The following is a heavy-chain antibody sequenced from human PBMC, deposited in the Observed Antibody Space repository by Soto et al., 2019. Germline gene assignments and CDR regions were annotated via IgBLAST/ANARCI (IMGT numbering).Heavy chain of an antibody. V-gene: IGHV4-39*01. CDR3: ARRAKMLRGRTDYYYGMDV. D-gene: IGHD3-10*01. J-gene: IGHJ6*02. CDR1: GGSISSGTYY. CDR2: ISYSGST. Sequence: PSETLSLTCTVSGGSISSGTYYWGWIRQPPGRGLEWIGTISYSGSTFYNPSLKSRVTISADTSKNQFSLKLISVTAADTAVYYCARRAKMLRGRTDYYYGMDVWGQGTTVTVS.